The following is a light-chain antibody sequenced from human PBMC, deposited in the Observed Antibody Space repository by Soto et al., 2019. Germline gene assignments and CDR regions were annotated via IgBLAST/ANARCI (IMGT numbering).Light chain of an antibody. CDR2: QMS. J-gene: IGKJ1*01. Sequence: DIQMTQSPSIVSPTVGDRVTITCRASQSVTTSLAWYQQKPGQAPKLLIFQMSTLANGVPSRFSGSGSGTEFTLAISSLQPDDFATYFCQQYKTLCSFGQGTKVDIK. CDR3: QQYKTLCS. CDR1: QSVTTS. V-gene: IGKV1-5*03.